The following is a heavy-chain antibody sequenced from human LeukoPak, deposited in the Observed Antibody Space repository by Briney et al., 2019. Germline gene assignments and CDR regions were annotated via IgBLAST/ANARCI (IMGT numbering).Heavy chain of an antibody. CDR1: GFTSTSYS. J-gene: IGHJ6*02. V-gene: IGHV3-48*02. Sequence: GGSLRLSCAASGFTSTSYSMNWVRQAPGKGLEWVSYMSDRGSTIYYADSVKGRFTISRDNAKNSLSLQMNSLSHEDTAVYFCARLHRGMDVWGQGTTVTVSS. CDR3: ARLHRGMDV. CDR2: MSDRGSTI.